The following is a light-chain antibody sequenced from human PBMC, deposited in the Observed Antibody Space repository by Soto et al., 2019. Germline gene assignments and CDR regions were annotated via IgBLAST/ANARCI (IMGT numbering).Light chain of an antibody. V-gene: IGLV2-8*01. Sequence: QSVLTQPPSASGSPGQSVTISCTGTSSDVGGYNYVSWYQQHPGKAPKVMIYEVSKRPSGVPDRFSGSKSGNTASLTVSGIQAEDEADYYCSSNAGSNNLVFGGGTKLTVL. CDR1: SSDVGGYNY. J-gene: IGLJ2*01. CDR3: SSNAGSNNLV. CDR2: EVS.